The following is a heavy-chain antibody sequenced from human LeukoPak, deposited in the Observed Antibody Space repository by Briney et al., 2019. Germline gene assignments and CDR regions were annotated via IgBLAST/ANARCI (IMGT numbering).Heavy chain of an antibody. CDR2: ISGSGGST. V-gene: IGHV3-23*01. J-gene: IGHJ4*02. CDR3: AKGGAFDY. D-gene: IGHD1-26*01. Sequence: GESLKISCKGSGYSFTSYAMSWVRQAPGKGLEWVSAISGSGGSTYYADSVKGRFTISRDNSKNTLYLQMNSLRAEDTAVYYCAKGGAFDYWGQGTLVTVSS. CDR1: GYSFTSYA.